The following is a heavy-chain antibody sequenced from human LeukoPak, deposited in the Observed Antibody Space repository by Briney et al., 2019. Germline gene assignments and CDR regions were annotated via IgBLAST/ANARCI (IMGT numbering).Heavy chain of an antibody. J-gene: IGHJ4*02. CDR3: ARDSGPGSLHY. CDR2: INVANGNT. D-gene: IGHD3-10*01. Sequence: ASVNVSCKASGYTFTTYAIHWVRQAPGQRLEWMGWINVANGNTRYSQKFQDRFTITRDTSASTAYMELTSLRYEDTAVYYCARDSGPGSLHYWGQGTLVTVSS. V-gene: IGHV1-3*01. CDR1: GYTFTTYA.